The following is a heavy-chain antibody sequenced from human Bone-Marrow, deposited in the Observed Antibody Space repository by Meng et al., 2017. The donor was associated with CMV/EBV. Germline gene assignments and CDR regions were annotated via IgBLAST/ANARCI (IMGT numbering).Heavy chain of an antibody. CDR3: ARVVPAATEYDFDI. V-gene: IGHV1-69*05. D-gene: IGHD2-2*01. CDR2: IIPIFGTA. Sequence: SVKVSCKASGGTFGSYAISWVRQAPGQGLEWMGGIIPIFGTANYVQKFQGRVTITTDESTSTAYLALRSLRSDDTALYYCARVVPAATEYDFDIWGEGTMVTVSS. CDR1: GGTFGSYA. J-gene: IGHJ3*02.